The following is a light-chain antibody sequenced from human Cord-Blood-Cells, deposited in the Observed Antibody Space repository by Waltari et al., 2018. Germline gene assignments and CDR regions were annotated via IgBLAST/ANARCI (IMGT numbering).Light chain of an antibody. Sequence: DIQMTQSPSSLSASVVDRVTITSQASQDISNYLHWYQQKPGKAPKLLIYDASNLETGVPSRFSGSGSGTDFTFTISSLQPEDIATYYCQQYDNRPLTFGGGTKVEIK. V-gene: IGKV1-33*01. CDR2: DAS. CDR1: QDISNY. CDR3: QQYDNRPLT. J-gene: IGKJ4*01.